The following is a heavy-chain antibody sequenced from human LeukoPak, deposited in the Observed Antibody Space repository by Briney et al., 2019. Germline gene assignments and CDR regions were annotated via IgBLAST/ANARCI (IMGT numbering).Heavy chain of an antibody. D-gene: IGHD2-2*02. CDR1: GGSISSGSYY. Sequence: PSQTLSLTCTVSGGSISSGSYYWSWIRQPAGKGLEWIGRIYTSGSTNYNPPLKSRVTISVDTSKNQFSLKLSSVTAADTAVYYCASPAYCSSTSCYTSDYWGQGTLVTVSS. J-gene: IGHJ4*02. CDR2: IYTSGST. CDR3: ASPAYCSSTSCYTSDY. V-gene: IGHV4-61*02.